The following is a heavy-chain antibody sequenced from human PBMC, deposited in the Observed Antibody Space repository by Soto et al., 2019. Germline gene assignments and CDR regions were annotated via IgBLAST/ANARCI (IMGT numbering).Heavy chain of an antibody. CDR2: IYTGGST. CDR1: GFTGSPNY. CDR3: ARGYCSGGGCYSGWSMAV. Sequence: GGSLRLSCAASGFTGSPNYMSWVCQAPGKGLEWVSVIYTGGSTYYADSVKGRFTISTDKSKNTLYLQMNSLRAEDTAVYFCARGYCSGGGCYSGWSMAVWGQGTTVTVSS. D-gene: IGHD2-15*01. J-gene: IGHJ6*02. V-gene: IGHV3-53*01.